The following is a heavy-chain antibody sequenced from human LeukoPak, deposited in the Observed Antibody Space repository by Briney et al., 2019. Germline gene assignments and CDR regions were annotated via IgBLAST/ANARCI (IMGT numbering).Heavy chain of an antibody. J-gene: IGHJ6*02. Sequence: SGGSLRLSCAASGFTFDDYAIHWVRQAPGKGLEWVSGISWNSGSIGYEDSVKGRFTISRDNAKNSLYLQMNSLRAEDTALYYCAKALVRGVILGGMDVWGQGTTVTVSS. V-gene: IGHV3-9*01. CDR1: GFTFDDYA. CDR3: AKALVRGVILGGMDV. D-gene: IGHD3-10*01. CDR2: ISWNSGSI.